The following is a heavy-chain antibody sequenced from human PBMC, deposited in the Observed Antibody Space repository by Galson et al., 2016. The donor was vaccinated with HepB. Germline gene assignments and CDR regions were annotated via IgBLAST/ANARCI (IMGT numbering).Heavy chain of an antibody. CDR1: GFPFNSYA. V-gene: IGHV3-30-3*01. J-gene: IGHJ5*02. CDR3: AGVTPVAGKNA. Sequence: SLRLSCAASGFPFNSYAMHWVRQAPGKGLEFVAVISYDGSIKLYAESVKGRFTVSRDNSKNTLYLQMSNLRPEDTAVYYCAGVTPVAGKNAWGQGTLVTVSS. D-gene: IGHD6-19*01. CDR2: ISYDGSIK.